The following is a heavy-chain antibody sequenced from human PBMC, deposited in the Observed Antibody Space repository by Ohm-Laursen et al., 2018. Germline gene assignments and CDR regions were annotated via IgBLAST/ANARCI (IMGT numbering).Heavy chain of an antibody. CDR3: AKDLATVNYYYYYGMDV. Sequence: LSLTCAASGFTFSSYAMSWVRQAPGKGLEWVSAISGSGGSTYYAASVKGRFTISRDNSKNTLYLQMNSLRAEDTAVYYCAKDLATVNYYYYYGMDVWGQGTTVTVSS. CDR1: GFTFSSYA. CDR2: ISGSGGST. D-gene: IGHD4-11*01. J-gene: IGHJ6*02. V-gene: IGHV3-23*01.